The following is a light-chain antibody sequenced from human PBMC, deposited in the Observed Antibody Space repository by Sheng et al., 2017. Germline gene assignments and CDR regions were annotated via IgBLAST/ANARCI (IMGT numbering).Light chain of an antibody. CDR2: EGS. J-gene: IGLJ3*02. CDR3: CSYADSRV. Sequence: QSALTQPASVSGSPGQSITISCTGTSSDFGNYNLVSWYQQHPGKAPKLMIYEGSKRPSGVSSRFSGSKSGYTASLTISGLQAEDEADYYCCSYADSRVFGGGTKLTV. V-gene: IGLV2-23*01. CDR1: SSDFGNYNL.